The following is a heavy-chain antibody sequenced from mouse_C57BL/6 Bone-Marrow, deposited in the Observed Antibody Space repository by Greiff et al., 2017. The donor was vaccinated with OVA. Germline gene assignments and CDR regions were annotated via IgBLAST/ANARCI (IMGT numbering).Heavy chain of an antibody. CDR3: ASGSNYGY. Sequence: QVQLQQPGAELVKPGASVKLSCKASGYTFTSYWMQWVKQRPGQGLEWIGEIDPSDSYTNYNQKFKGKATLTVDTSSSTAYMQLSRLTSEDAAVYYCASGSNYGYWGQGTTLTVSS. CDR1: GYTFTSYW. J-gene: IGHJ2*01. CDR2: IDPSDSYT. V-gene: IGHV1-50*01. D-gene: IGHD2-5*01.